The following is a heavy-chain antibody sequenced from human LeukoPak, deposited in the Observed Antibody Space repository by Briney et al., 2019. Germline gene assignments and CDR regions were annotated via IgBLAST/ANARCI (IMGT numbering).Heavy chain of an antibody. CDR3: ARDLYRGLGNWFDP. CDR1: GFPLTYSTYH. Sequence: GGALRLSCVASGFPLTYSTYHMMWVPQAPGKGLEWISLISNGGSTSYYAKSVEGRFTISRDNAKNSLYLQMNGLTAEDTAVYYCARDLYRGLGNWFDPWGQGTLVTVSS. CDR2: ISNGGSTS. V-gene: IGHV3-48*01. J-gene: IGHJ5*02. D-gene: IGHD3-10*01.